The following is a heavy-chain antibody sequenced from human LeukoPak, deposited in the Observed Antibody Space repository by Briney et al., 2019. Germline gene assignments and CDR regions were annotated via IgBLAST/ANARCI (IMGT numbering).Heavy chain of an antibody. D-gene: IGHD6-13*01. CDR2: ISYDGSNK. CDR3: ARGLQWAAAGPNFDY. J-gene: IGHJ4*02. Sequence: GGSLRLSCAASGFTFSSHWMHWVSEAPGKGLEWVAVISYDGSNKYYADSVKGRFTISRDNSKNALFLQMNSLRAEDTAVYYCARGLQWAAAGPNFDYWGQGTLVTVSS. V-gene: IGHV3-30-3*01. CDR1: GFTFSSHW.